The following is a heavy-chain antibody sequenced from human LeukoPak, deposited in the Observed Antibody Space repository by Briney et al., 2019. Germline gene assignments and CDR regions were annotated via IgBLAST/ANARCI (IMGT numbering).Heavy chain of an antibody. D-gene: IGHD1-14*01. CDR2: ISSSGSTI. CDR3: XXXXLLYXXGTL. CDR1: GFTFSDYY. V-gene: IGHV3-11*04. J-gene: IGHJ4*02. Sequence: GGSLRLSCAASGFTFSDYYMSWLRQAPGKGLEWVPYISSSGSTIYYADSVKGRFTISRDNAKNSLYLQMNSLRAEDTAVYYSXXXXLLYXXGTLXGQGTLVTXXS.